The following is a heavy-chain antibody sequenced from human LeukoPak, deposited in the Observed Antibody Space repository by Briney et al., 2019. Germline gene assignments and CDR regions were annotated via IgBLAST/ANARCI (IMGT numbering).Heavy chain of an antibody. CDR2: IYTSGST. D-gene: IGHD1-26*01. J-gene: IGHJ5*02. Sequence: SETLSLTCTVSGGSISSYYWSWIRQPAGRGLEWIGRIYTSGSTNYNPSLKSRVTMSVDTSKNQFSLKLSSVTAADTAVYYCARVRGSSGSYFKWFDPWGQGTLVTVSS. CDR3: ARVRGSSGSYFKWFDP. V-gene: IGHV4-4*07. CDR1: GGSISSYY.